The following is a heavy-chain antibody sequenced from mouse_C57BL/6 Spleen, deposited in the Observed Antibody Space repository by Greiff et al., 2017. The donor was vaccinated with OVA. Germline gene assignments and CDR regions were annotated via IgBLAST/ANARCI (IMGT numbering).Heavy chain of an antibody. CDR2: IDPSDSYT. V-gene: IGHV1-50*01. D-gene: IGHD2-5*01. Sequence: QVQLQQPGAELVKPGASVKLSCKASGYTFTSYWMQWVKQRPGQGLEWIGEIDPSDSYTNYKQKFKGKATLTVDTSSSTAYMQLSSLTSEDSAVYYCARSYSNPYYFDYWGQGTTLTVSS. CDR1: GYTFTSYW. CDR3: ARSYSNPYYFDY. J-gene: IGHJ2*01.